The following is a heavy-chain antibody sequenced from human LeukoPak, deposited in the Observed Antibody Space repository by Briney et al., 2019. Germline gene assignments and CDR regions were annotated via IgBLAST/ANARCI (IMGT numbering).Heavy chain of an antibody. J-gene: IGHJ4*02. CDR2: IYQSGFA. CDR3: ARYAGPREADY. CDR1: GDSISLYY. V-gene: IGHV4-59*01. D-gene: IGHD2-8*01. Sequence: SETLSLTCAVSGDSISLYYWSWIRQPPAKGLEWIGYIYQSGFADYSPSLKSRVTMSMDTSKNQFSLSLSSVTAADTAVYYCARYAGPREADYWGQGTLVTVSS.